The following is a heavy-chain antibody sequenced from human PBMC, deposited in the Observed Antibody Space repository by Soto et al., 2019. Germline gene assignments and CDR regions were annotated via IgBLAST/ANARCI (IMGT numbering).Heavy chain of an antibody. CDR1: GFTFSSYA. Sequence: GGSLRLSCAASGFTFSSYAMSWVRQAPGKGLEWVSAISGSGGSTYYADSVKGRFTISRDNSKNTLYLQMNSLRAEDTAVYYCARDLGYYDSSGYFDYWGQGTLVTVSS. CDR3: ARDLGYYDSSGYFDY. CDR2: ISGSGGST. V-gene: IGHV3-23*01. D-gene: IGHD3-22*01. J-gene: IGHJ4*02.